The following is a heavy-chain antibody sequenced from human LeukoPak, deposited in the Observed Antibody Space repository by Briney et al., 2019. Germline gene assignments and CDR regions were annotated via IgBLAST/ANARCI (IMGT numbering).Heavy chain of an antibody. D-gene: IGHD2-15*01. CDR3: AKVLRYCSGGSCRDAFDI. V-gene: IGHV3-23*01. CDR2: ISGSGGST. J-gene: IGHJ3*02. CDR1: GFTFSSYA. Sequence: GGSLRLSCAASGFTFSSYAMSWVPQAPGKGLEWVSAISGSGGSTYYADSVKGRFTISRDNSKNTLYLQMNSLRAEDTAVYYCAKVLRYCSGGSCRDAFDIWGQGTMVTVSS.